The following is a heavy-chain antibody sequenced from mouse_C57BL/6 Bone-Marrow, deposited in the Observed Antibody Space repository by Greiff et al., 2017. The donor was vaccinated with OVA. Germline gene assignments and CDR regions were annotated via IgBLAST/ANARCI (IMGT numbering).Heavy chain of an antibody. CDR1: GFTFTDYY. J-gene: IGHJ3*01. CDR3: ARYHYYGSSYGAGFAC. Sequence: EVQGVESGGGLVQPGGSLSLSCAASGFTFTDYYMSWVRQPPGKALEWLGFIRNKANGYTTESSASVKGRFTISSDNSTSILYLQMNALRAEDSATYYCARYHYYGSSYGAGFACWGQGTLVTVSA. D-gene: IGHD1-1*01. V-gene: IGHV7-3*01. CDR2: IRNKANGYTT.